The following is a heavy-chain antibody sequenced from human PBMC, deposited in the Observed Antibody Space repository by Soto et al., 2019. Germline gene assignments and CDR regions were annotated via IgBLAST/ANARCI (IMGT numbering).Heavy chain of an antibody. CDR1: GFTFIDSY. V-gene: IGHV3-11*01. CDR3: ARFSGHDVFDI. D-gene: IGHD3-3*02. CDR2: ISSSGTST. Sequence: QVQLVESGGGLVKPGGSLRLSCAASGFTFIDSYMSWIRQAPGKGLEWVSYISSSGTSTYYADSVKGRFTISRDNAENLLYLQMNRLRAEDTAVYFCARFSGHDVFDIWGQGTMVTVSS. J-gene: IGHJ3*02.